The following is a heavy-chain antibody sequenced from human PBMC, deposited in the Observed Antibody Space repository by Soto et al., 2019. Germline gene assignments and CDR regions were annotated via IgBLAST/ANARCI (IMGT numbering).Heavy chain of an antibody. CDR1: GGSFSGYT. Sequence: QVQLQQWGAGLLKPSETLSLTCAVYGGSFSGYTWIWIRQPPGKGLEWIGEINHSGTTNHNPSLTSRVIISVDTSKKQCSLRLTSVTAADTAVYYCARGSDYTSSFDYWGQGTLVTVSS. CDR3: ARGSDYTSSFDY. CDR2: INHSGTT. J-gene: IGHJ4*02. V-gene: IGHV4-34*01. D-gene: IGHD3-16*01.